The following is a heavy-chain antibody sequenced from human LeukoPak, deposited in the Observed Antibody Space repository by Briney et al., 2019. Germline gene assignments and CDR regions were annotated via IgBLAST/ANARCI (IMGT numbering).Heavy chain of an antibody. CDR1: GGTFSSYA. J-gene: IGHJ4*02. V-gene: IGHV1-18*01. CDR2: ISAFNGNT. Sequence: GASVKVSCKASGGTFSSYAISWVRQAPGQGLEWMGWISAFNGNTNYAQKFQGRVTMTTDTSTSTVYMELRSLKSDDTAVYYCARGLSRWFGELSVDYWGQGTLVTVSS. CDR3: ARGLSRWFGELSVDY. D-gene: IGHD3-10*01.